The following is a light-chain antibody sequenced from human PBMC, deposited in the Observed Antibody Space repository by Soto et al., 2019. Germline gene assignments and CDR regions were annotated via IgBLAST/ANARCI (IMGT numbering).Light chain of an antibody. V-gene: IGKV3D-11*02. CDR2: DAS. J-gene: IGKJ5*01. Sequence: EIVLTHSPGTLALSPGERATLSCRASQSMSSTYLAWYQQKPGQAPRLLIYDASNRATGIPARFSGSGPGTDFTLTISSLEPEDFAVYYCQQRSNWPITFGQGTRLEI. CDR3: QQRSNWPIT. CDR1: QSMSSTY.